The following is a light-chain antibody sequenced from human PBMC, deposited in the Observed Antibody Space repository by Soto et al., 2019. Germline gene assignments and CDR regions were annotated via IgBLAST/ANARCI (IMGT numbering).Light chain of an antibody. CDR1: QSISTW. Sequence: DIQMTQSPSTVSASVGDGVTITCRASQSISTWLAWYQQKPGKAPNLLIDDASTLESGGPSGFSGSGSGTEFTLTISSLQPDDSATNYCQQYNSYPYTFGQGTKLQIK. CDR3: QQYNSYPYT. CDR2: DAS. J-gene: IGKJ2*01. V-gene: IGKV1-5*01.